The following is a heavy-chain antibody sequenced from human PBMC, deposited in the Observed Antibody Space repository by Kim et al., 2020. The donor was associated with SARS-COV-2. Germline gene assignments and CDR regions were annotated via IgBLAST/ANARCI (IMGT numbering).Heavy chain of an antibody. J-gene: IGHJ4*02. Sequence: GDTYYADSVKGRFTISRSKSKNTVYLQMNSLRVEYTAVYYCARGDTAIDYWGQGTLVTVSS. V-gene: IGHV3-53*01. CDR2: GDT. D-gene: IGHD5-18*01. CDR3: ARGDTAIDY.